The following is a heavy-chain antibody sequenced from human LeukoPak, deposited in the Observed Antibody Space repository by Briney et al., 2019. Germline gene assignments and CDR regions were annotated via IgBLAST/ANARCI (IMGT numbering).Heavy chain of an antibody. Sequence: SETLSLTCTVSGGSISSSSYYWGWIRQPPGKGLEWIGSIYYSGSTYYNPSLKNRVTISVDTSKNQFSLKLSSVTAADTAVYYCARLGDALDAFDIWGQGTMVTVSS. CDR2: IYYSGST. CDR1: GGSISSSSYY. D-gene: IGHD5-24*01. V-gene: IGHV4-39*07. CDR3: ARLGDALDAFDI. J-gene: IGHJ3*02.